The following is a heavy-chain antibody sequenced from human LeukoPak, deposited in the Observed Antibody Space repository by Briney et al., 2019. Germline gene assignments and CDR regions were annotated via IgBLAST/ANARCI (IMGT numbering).Heavy chain of an antibody. V-gene: IGHV1-2*02. CDR2: VHPISGDT. CDR1: GYTFTAHY. Sequence: ASVKVSCKASGYTFTAHYIHWVRQAPGQGLEWMGWVHPISGDTNYAQRFQGRVTMTRDTSITTAYMDLSRLASDDTAVYYCATVRTSGNFPYYLDYWGQGTMVTVSS. D-gene: IGHD1-1*01. J-gene: IGHJ4*02. CDR3: ATVRTSGNFPYYLDY.